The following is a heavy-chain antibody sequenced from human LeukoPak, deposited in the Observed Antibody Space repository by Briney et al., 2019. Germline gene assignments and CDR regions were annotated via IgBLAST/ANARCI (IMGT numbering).Heavy chain of an antibody. CDR3: ARGAIFGVVISLGIYYMDV. Sequence: VRXAXGXGGGWVSYISSSSSTIYYADSVKGRFTISRDNAKNSLYLQMNSLRAEDTAVYYCARGAIFGVVISLGIYYMDVWGKGTTVTVSS. V-gene: IGHV3-48*01. J-gene: IGHJ6*03. CDR2: ISSSSSTI. D-gene: IGHD3-3*01.